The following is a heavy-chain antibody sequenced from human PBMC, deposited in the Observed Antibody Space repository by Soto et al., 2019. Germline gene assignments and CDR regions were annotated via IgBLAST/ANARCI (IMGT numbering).Heavy chain of an antibody. Sequence: ASVKVSCKASGYTFINYGISWVRQAPGQGLEWLGWISPNNGHTKYARKFQDRITMTTDTSTTTAYLELRSLRSDDTAVYFCVRDQLPFLDYYFENWGQGALVTVSS. CDR1: GYTFINYG. J-gene: IGHJ4*02. D-gene: IGHD3-3*01. CDR2: ISPNNGHT. CDR3: VRDQLPFLDYYFEN. V-gene: IGHV1-18*01.